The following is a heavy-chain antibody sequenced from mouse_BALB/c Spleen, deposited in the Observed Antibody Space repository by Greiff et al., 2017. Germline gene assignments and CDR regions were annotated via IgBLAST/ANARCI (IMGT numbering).Heavy chain of an antibody. CDR2: ISYSGST. CDR3: STVVAPDYAMDY. D-gene: IGHD1-1*01. CDR1: GYSITSDYA. J-gene: IGHJ4*01. V-gene: IGHV3-2*02. Sequence: VQLKESGPGLVKPSQSLSLTCTVTGYSITSDYAWNWIRQFPGNKLEWMGYISYSGSTSYNPSLKSRISITRDTSKNQFFLQLNSVTTEDTATYYCSTVVAPDYAMDYWGQGTSVTVSS.